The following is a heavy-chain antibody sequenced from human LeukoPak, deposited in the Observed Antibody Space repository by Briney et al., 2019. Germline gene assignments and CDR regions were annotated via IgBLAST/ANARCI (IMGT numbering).Heavy chain of an antibody. D-gene: IGHD3-10*01. CDR3: ARHPGVVGRGSGSYYARTTNWFDP. J-gene: IGHJ5*02. CDR1: GYSISSGFY. Sequence: PSETLSLTCIVSGYSISSGFYWGWIRQPPGRGLEWIGSIYHSGNTYYNASLKSRVTISVDTSKNQFSLKLRSVTAADTAVYYCARHPGVVGRGSGSYYARTTNWFDPWGQGTLVTVSS. CDR2: IYHSGNT. V-gene: IGHV4-38-2*02.